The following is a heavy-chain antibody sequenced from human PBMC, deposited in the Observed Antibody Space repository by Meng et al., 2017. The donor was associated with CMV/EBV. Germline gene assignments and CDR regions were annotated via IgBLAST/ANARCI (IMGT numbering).Heavy chain of an antibody. CDR1: GFTFSSYA. Sequence: GGSLRLSCAASGFTFSSYAMSWVRQAPGKGLEWVSAISGSGGSTYYADSVKGRFTISRDNSKNTLYLQMISLRAEDTAVYYCANLGYSGYDLEVYWGQGTLVTVSS. V-gene: IGHV3-23*01. D-gene: IGHD5-12*01. J-gene: IGHJ4*02. CDR2: ISGSGGST. CDR3: ANLGYSGYDLEVY.